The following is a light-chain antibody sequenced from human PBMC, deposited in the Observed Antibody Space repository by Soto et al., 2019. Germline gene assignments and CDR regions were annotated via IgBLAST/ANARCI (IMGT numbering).Light chain of an antibody. V-gene: IGLV6-57*01. CDR3: QSSDSINWV. CDR2: EDN. J-gene: IGLJ3*02. CDR1: SGSIASNY. Sequence: NFMLTQPHSVSESPGKTVTISCTRSSGSIASNYVQWYQQRPGSFPTAVIYEDNQRPSGVPDRFSGSIDSSSNSASLIISGLKTEDEADYYCQSSDSINWVFGGGTKLTVL.